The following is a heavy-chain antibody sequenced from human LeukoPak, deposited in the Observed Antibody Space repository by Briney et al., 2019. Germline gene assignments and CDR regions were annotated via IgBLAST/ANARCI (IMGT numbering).Heavy chain of an antibody. Sequence: PSETLSLTCTVSGGSISSSSYYWGWIRQPPGKGLEWIGRNYYSGSTYYTPSRKSRLTISVDTSKNQFSLKLSSVTAADTAVYYCARQEPYYYGSGSFDYWGQGTLVTVSS. V-gene: IGHV4-39*01. CDR2: NYYSGST. D-gene: IGHD3-10*01. CDR3: ARQEPYYYGSGSFDY. CDR1: GGSISSSSYY. J-gene: IGHJ4*02.